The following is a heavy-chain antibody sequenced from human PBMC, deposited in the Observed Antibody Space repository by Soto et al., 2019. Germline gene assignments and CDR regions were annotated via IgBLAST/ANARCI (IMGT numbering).Heavy chain of an antibody. CDR1: GDSITSSIHY. Sequence: PAQTLSLTCTVAGDSITSSIHYCGCIRQPPGKGLECIANIYYDGNTYYTPSLKSRVAISLATSQNQFSLRLNSVTAADTAVYYCARSSIEPRVFMYQFASWAQGTLVPVSS. J-gene: IGHJ4*02. CDR3: ARSSIEPRVFMYQFAS. D-gene: IGHD6-6*01. CDR2: IYYDGNT. V-gene: IGHV4-39*01.